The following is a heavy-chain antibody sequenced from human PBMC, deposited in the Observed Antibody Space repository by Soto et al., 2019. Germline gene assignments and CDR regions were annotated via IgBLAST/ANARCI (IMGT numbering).Heavy chain of an antibody. Sequence: PSVTLSLPWSVDGGSFGGYCWSCISQQQGKGLEWIGEINHSGSTNYNPSLKSRVTISVDTSKNQFSLKLSSVTAADTAVYYCARVPRRYGYYYMDVWGKGTTVTVSS. CDR3: ARVPRRYGYYYMDV. CDR2: INHSGST. J-gene: IGHJ6*03. D-gene: IGHD3-16*01. CDR1: GGSFGGYC. V-gene: IGHV4-34*01.